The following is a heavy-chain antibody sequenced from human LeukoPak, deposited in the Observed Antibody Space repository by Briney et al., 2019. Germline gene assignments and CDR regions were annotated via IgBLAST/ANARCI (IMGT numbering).Heavy chain of an antibody. D-gene: IGHD3-3*01. CDR2: IYYSGST. CDR1: GGSISSYY. Sequence: SETLSLSCTVSGGSISSYYWSWSRQPPGEGLECVGYIYYSGSTNYNPSLRSRVTISVDTSKNQFSLKLSSVTAADTAVYYCARRSGTTRWGWGQGTLVTVSS. CDR3: ARRSGTTRWG. V-gene: IGHV4-59*01. J-gene: IGHJ4*02.